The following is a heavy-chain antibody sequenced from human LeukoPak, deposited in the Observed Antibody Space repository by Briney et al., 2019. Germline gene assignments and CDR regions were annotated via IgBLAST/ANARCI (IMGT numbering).Heavy chain of an antibody. J-gene: IGHJ4*02. D-gene: IGHD6-19*01. CDR1: GFTFSNYW. CDR3: ASLYSSSDY. V-gene: IGHV3-7*01. Sequence: GGSLRLSCAASGFTFSNYWMTWFRQTPGKGLEWVGNIKQDGSEKYYVDSVKGRFTISRDNAKNSLYLQMNSLRAEDTAVYYCASLYSSSDYWGQGTPVTVSS. CDR2: IKQDGSEK.